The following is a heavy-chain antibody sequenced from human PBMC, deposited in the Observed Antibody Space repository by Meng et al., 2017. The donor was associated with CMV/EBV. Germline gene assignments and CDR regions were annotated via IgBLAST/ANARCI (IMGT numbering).Heavy chain of an antibody. CDR3: ARDSRLWSNYYYYGMDV. J-gene: IGHJ6*02. CDR1: GFTFSSYS. Sequence: GESLKISCAASGFTFSSYSMNWVRQAPGKGLEWVSYISSSSSTIHYADSVKGRFTISRDNAKNSLYLQMNSLRAEDTAVYYCARDSRLWSNYYYYGMDVWGQGTTVTVSS. CDR2: ISSSSSTI. V-gene: IGHV3-48*04. D-gene: IGHD4/OR15-4a*01.